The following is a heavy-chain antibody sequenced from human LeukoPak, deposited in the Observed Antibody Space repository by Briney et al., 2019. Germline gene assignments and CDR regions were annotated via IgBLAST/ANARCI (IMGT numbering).Heavy chain of an antibody. J-gene: IGHJ4*02. V-gene: IGHV4-61*02. Sequence: PSQTLSLTCTVSVGSISSGSNYWSWIRQPAAKGLEWIGRIYTSGSTNYNPSLKSRVTISVDTSKNQFSLKLSSVTAADTAVYYCARGPYWNYDCWGQGTLVTVSS. CDR1: VGSISSGSNY. CDR3: ARGPYWNYDC. D-gene: IGHD1-7*01. CDR2: IYTSGST.